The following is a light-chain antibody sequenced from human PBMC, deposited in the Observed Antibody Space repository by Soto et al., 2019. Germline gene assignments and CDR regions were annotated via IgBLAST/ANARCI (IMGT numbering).Light chain of an antibody. J-gene: IGKJ4*01. CDR3: QQYYNSLT. CDR1: QSVLYSPNNKNS. CDR2: WAS. V-gene: IGKV4-1*01. Sequence: DIVMTHSPESLAVSLRGRATINCKSSQSVLYSPNNKNSLAWYQQKPGQPPKLLIYWASTRESGVPDRFSGSGSGTDFTLAISRRHAGDVALCYCQQYYNSLTFGRATK.